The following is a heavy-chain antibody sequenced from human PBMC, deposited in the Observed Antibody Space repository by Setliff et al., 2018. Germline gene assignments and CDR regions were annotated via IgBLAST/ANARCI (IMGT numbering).Heavy chain of an antibody. Sequence: ASVKVSCKASGHTFTSYGISWVRQAPGQGLEWMGWISAYNGNTNYAQKLQGRVTMTADTSTSTDYMEMRSLRSDETAVYYCARGAAAGYYFDYWGQGTLVTVSS. CDR1: GHTFTSYG. J-gene: IGHJ4*02. CDR2: ISAYNGNT. V-gene: IGHV1-18*01. D-gene: IGHD6-13*01. CDR3: ARGAAAGYYFDY.